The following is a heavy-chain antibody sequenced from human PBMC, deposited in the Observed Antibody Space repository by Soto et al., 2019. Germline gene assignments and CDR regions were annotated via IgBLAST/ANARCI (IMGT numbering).Heavy chain of an antibody. CDR2: ISNDGGTQ. D-gene: IGHD3-3*01. CDR3: ARVIGSGNYKWFDP. CDR1: TLTVSLYG. V-gene: IGHV3-30*03. J-gene: IGHJ5*02. Sequence: GGSLRLSCAASTLTVSLYGIQWVRQAPGKGLDWVAFISNDGGTQYYADSVKGRFSISRDNSMNTVDLHMNSLRAEDTAIYYWARVIGSGNYKWFDPWGQGTLSPSPQ.